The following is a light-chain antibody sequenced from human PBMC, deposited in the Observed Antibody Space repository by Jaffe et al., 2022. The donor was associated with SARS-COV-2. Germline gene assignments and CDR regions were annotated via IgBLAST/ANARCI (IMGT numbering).Light chain of an antibody. Sequence: SSELTQDPAVSVALGQTVRITCRGDSLRSYFASWYQQKPGQAPVLVIYDANDRPSGIPDRFSGSSSGKTASLTIAGAQAEDEADYYCNSRDSSGNHVFGTGTKVTVL. V-gene: IGLV3-19*01. CDR1: SLRSYF. CDR2: DAN. J-gene: IGLJ1*01. CDR3: NSRDSSGNHV.